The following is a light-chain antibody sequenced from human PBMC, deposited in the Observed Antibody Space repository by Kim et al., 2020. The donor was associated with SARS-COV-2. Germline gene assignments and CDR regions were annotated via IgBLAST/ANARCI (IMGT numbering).Light chain of an antibody. Sequence: SAGERATLSCRASPSVSSHYVAWYQPKPGQAPRLLIYGASSRASAIPVRFSGSGSGTDFALTITRLEPEDFAVYFCQQYSSSPATFGQGTKVDIK. CDR2: GAS. V-gene: IGKV3-20*01. J-gene: IGKJ1*01. CDR3: QQYSSSPAT. CDR1: PSVSSHY.